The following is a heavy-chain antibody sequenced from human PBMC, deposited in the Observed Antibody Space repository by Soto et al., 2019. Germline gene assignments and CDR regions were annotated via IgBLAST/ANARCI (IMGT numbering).Heavy chain of an antibody. D-gene: IGHD2-2*01. V-gene: IGHV3-30-3*01. J-gene: IGHJ4*02. CDR3: ARARLDTPALDY. Sequence: QVQLVESGGGVVQPGRSLRLSCAASGFTFSSYAMHWVRQAPGKGLEWVAVISYDGSNKYYADSVKGRFTISRDNSKNTRYLQLNSLRAEDTAVSYCARARLDTPALDYWGQGTLVTVSS. CDR2: ISYDGSNK. CDR1: GFTFSSYA.